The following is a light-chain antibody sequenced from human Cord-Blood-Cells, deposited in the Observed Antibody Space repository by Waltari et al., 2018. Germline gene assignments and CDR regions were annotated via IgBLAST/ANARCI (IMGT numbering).Light chain of an antibody. CDR1: QRVSRSY. V-gene: IGKV3-20*01. J-gene: IGKJ3*01. Sequence: EIVLTQSPGTLSLSPGERATLSCRASQRVSRSYLAWYQQKPGQAPRLLIYGASSRATGIPDRFSGSGSGTDFTLTISRLEPEDFAVYYCQQYGSSPFTFGPGTKVDIK. CDR3: QQYGSSPFT. CDR2: GAS.